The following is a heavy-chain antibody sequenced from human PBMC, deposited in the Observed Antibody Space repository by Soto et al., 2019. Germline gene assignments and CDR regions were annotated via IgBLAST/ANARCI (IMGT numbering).Heavy chain of an antibody. CDR3: ARAVAGTVYDY. D-gene: IGHD6-19*01. CDR2: ISSSGSTT. V-gene: IGHV3-48*02. J-gene: IGHJ4*02. Sequence: PGGSLRLSCEGSGFTFSSYSMSWVRQSPGKGLQWVAYISSSGSTTYYGDSVKGRFSISRDNTKDSVFLQMNRLRDEDTSVYFCARAVAGTVYDYWGQGALVTVSS. CDR1: GFTFSSYS.